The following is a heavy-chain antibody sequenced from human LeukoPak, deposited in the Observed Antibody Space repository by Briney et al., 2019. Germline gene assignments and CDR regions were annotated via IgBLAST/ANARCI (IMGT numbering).Heavy chain of an antibody. CDR2: VISSSSTI. D-gene: IGHD2-8*02. J-gene: IGHJ4*02. CDR1: GFTFSSYS. Sequence: GGSLRLSCAASGFTFSSYSMNWVRQAPGTGLEWVSFVISSSSTIYYADSVKGRFTISRDNAKNSLYLQMNSLRDEDTAVYYCARSTGFSLDYWGQGTLVTVSS. V-gene: IGHV3-48*02. CDR3: ARSTGFSLDY.